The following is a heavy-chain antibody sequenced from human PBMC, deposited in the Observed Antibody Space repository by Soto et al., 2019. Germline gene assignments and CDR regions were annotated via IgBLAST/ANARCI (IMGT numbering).Heavy chain of an antibody. D-gene: IGHD5-12*01. V-gene: IGHV1-24*01. Sequence: ASVKVSCKVSGYTLTELSMHWVRQAPGKGLEWMGGFDPEDGETIYAQKFHGRVTMTEYTSTETAYMELSSLRSEVMAVYYCATGDRGPYYFDSWGQGTLVTVSS. J-gene: IGHJ4*02. CDR1: GYTLTELS. CDR3: ATGDRGPYYFDS. CDR2: FDPEDGET.